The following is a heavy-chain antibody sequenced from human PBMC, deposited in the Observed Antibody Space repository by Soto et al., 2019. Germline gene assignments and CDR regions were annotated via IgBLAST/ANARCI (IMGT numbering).Heavy chain of an antibody. D-gene: IGHD3-16*02. CDR3: ASSSFRDYVWVSYRSYYYSGMDV. CDR2: IIPIFGTA. J-gene: IGHJ6*02. CDR1: GGTFSSYA. V-gene: IGHV1-69*06. Sequence: QVQLVQSGAEVKKPGSSVKVSCKASGGTFSSYAISWVRQAPGQVLEWMGGIIPIFGTANYAQKFQGRVTITADKSTSTAYMELSSLRSEYTAVYYCASSSFRDYVWVSYRSYYYSGMDVWGQGTMVTVSS.